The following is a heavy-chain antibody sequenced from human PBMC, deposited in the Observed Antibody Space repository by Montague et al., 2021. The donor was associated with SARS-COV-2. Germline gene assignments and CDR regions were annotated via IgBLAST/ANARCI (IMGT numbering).Heavy chain of an antibody. V-gene: IGHV4-61*02. CDR3: AKDDTSWYVGMWFDL. J-gene: IGHJ5*02. Sequence: TLSLTCTVSGTSVTSGSDYWSWIRQPAGKGLEWIGRIHTSGSTNYNPSLKSRVTISVDTSKNHFSLNLHSVTAADTAVYYCAKDDTSWYVGMWFDLWGQGTPVFVSS. D-gene: IGHD2-2*01. CDR2: IHTSGST. CDR1: GTSVTSGSDY.